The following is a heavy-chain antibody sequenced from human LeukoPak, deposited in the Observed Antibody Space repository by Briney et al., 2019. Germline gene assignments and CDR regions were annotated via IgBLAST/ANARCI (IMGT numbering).Heavy chain of an antibody. D-gene: IGHD2-15*01. J-gene: IGHJ4*02. CDR1: GYTFTSYY. V-gene: IGHV1-46*01. Sequence: ASVKVSCKASGYTFTSYYMHWVRQAPGQGLEWMGIINPSGGSTSYAQKSQGRVTMTRDTSTSTVYMELSSLRSEDTAVYYCARGFRAGSGHKIPPGYWGQGTLVTVSS. CDR3: ARGFRAGSGHKIPPGY. CDR2: INPSGGST.